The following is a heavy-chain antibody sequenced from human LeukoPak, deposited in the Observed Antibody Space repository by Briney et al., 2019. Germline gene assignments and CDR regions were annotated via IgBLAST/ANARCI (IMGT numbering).Heavy chain of an antibody. CDR1: GFTFSSFG. V-gene: IGHV3-23*01. CDR2: ISSTGGTA. J-gene: IGHJ4*02. D-gene: IGHD6-19*01. Sequence: GRSLRLSCAASGFTFSSFGMSWVRQAPGKGLEWVSAISSTGGTAYYADSVKGRFTISRDNSKNTLYLQMNSLRAEDTAVYSCARETPDSSGWDWGQGTLVTVSS. CDR3: ARETPDSSGWD.